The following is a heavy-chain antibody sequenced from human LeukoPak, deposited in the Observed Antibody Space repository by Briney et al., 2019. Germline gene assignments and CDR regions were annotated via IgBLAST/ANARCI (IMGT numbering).Heavy chain of an antibody. CDR3: SRSLDY. Sequence: PGGSLRLSCAASGFTFSSYWMSWVRQAPGKGMEWVANINQDGSTQYYAASVKGRFTISRDNAKSSLYLQMNILRAEDTAVYYCSRSLDYLGQGALVTVSS. CDR1: GFTFSSYW. J-gene: IGHJ4*02. V-gene: IGHV3-7*01. CDR2: INQDGSTQ.